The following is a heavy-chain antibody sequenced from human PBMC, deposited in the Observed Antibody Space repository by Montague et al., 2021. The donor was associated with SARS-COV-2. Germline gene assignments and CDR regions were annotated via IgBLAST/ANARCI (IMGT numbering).Heavy chain of an antibody. CDR1: GFSVSTKY. D-gene: IGHD2-21*02. J-gene: IGHJ4*02. CDR2: LSSDGST. V-gene: IGHV3-53*01. CDR3: ARGDHYDYFDH. Sequence: SLRLSCATSGFSVSTKYMNWIRQAPGRGLEWVSVLSSDGSTRYADSVKGRFTIFRDNPKNTLYLQMNNLRAEDTAVYYCARGDHYDYFDHWGQGTLVTVSS.